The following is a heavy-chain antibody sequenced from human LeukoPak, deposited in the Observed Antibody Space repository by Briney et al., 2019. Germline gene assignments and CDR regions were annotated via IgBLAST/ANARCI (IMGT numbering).Heavy chain of an antibody. Sequence: KGLEWVSTISGTGGSADYAASVKGRFTFSRDNSKDTLFLQMNSLRAENTAVYYCAKDVRIAARRTYYMDVWGKGTTVTVSS. D-gene: IGHD6-6*01. CDR2: ISGTGGSA. V-gene: IGHV3-23*01. J-gene: IGHJ6*03. CDR3: AKDVRIAARRTYYMDV.